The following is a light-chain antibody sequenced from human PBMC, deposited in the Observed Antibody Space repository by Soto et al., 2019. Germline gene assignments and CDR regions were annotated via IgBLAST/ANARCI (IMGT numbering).Light chain of an antibody. CDR3: QQYGSSLFT. CDR2: GAS. J-gene: IGKJ3*01. CDR1: QSVSSSY. Sequence: EIVLTQSPGTLSLSPGERATLSCRASQSVSSSYLAWYQQKPGQAPRLLIYGASSRATDITDTFSASGSGTDFTLTTSRLEPEDFAVYYCQQYGSSLFTFGHGTKVDIK. V-gene: IGKV3-20*01.